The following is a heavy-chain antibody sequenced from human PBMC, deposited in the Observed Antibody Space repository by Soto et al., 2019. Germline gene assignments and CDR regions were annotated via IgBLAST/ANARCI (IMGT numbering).Heavy chain of an antibody. CDR1: GYTFTSYA. CDR2: INAGNGNT. J-gene: IGHJ4*02. V-gene: IGHV1-3*01. CDR3: AGSFTVPVARGY. Sequence: QVQLVQSGAEVKKPGASVKVSCKASGYTFTSYAMHWVRQAPGQRLEWMGWINAGNGNTKYSQKFQGRVTITRDTPGRMPWLEVSRLRSEAPAVASCAGSFTVPVARGYWGRETCVTGPS. D-gene: IGHD5-12*01.